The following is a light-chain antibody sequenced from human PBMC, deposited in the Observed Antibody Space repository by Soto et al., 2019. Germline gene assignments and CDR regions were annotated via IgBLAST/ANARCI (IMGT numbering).Light chain of an antibody. J-gene: IGKJ4*01. V-gene: IGKV3-20*01. CDR3: QQHGSSSLT. CDR2: GAS. Sequence: EIVLTQSPGTLSLSPGERATLSCRASQSVSSSYLSWYQQKPGQAPSLLIYGASSRATGIPDRFSGSGSGTDFTLTISRLEPEDFAVYYCQQHGSSSLTFGEGTKLEIK. CDR1: QSVSSSY.